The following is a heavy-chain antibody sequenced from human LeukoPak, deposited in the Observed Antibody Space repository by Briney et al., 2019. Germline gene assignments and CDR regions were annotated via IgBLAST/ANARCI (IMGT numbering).Heavy chain of an antibody. Sequence: PGGSLRLSCAASGFTFSSYGMHWVRQAPGKGLEWVAFIRYDASNKYYADSVKGRFTISRDNSKNTLYLQMNSLRVEDTAVYYCVKGRRYNILTGHYVSEVDPWGQGTLVTVSS. CDR1: GFTFSSYG. D-gene: IGHD3-9*01. CDR3: VKGRRYNILTGHYVSEVDP. J-gene: IGHJ5*02. V-gene: IGHV3-30*02. CDR2: IRYDASNK.